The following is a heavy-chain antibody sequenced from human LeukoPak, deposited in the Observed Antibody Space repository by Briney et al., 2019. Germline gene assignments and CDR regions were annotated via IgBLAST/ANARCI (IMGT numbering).Heavy chain of an antibody. D-gene: IGHD3-10*01. Sequence: GGSLRLSCAASGFPFSSYSMNWVRQAPGKGLEWVSSISSSSSYIYYADSVKGRFTISRDNAKNSLYLQMNSLRAEDTAVYYCARGDYYGSGSYCYFDYWGQGTLVTVSS. V-gene: IGHV3-21*01. CDR2: ISSSSSYI. CDR1: GFPFSSYS. J-gene: IGHJ4*02. CDR3: ARGDYYGSGSYCYFDY.